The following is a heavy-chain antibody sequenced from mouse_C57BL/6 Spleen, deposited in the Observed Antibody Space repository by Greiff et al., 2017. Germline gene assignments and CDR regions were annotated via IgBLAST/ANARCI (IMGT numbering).Heavy chain of an antibody. V-gene: IGHV1-61*01. CDR1: GYTFTSYW. Sequence: VQLQQPGAELVRPGSSVKLSCKASGYTFTSYWMDWVKQRPGQGLEWIGNIYPSDSETNYNQKFKDKATVTEDKSSSTAYMQLSSLTSEDSAVYYCASSYGNSYLDYWGQGTTLTVSS. CDR2: IYPSDSET. D-gene: IGHD2-1*01. J-gene: IGHJ2*01. CDR3: ASSYGNSYLDY.